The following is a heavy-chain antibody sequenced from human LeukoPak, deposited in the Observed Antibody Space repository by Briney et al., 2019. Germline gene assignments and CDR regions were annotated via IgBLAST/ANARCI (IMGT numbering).Heavy chain of an antibody. V-gene: IGHV4-59*01. J-gene: IGHJ3*02. CDR3: ARAPGGCSDPPGAFDI. CDR2: IYYSGST. CDR1: GGSISSYY. D-gene: IGHD2-8*01. Sequence: PSETLSLTCTVSGGSISSYYWSWIRQPAGKGLEWIGYIYYSGSTNYNPSLKSRVTISVDTSKNQFSLKLSSVTAADTAVYYCARAPGGCSDPPGAFDIWGQGTMVTVSS.